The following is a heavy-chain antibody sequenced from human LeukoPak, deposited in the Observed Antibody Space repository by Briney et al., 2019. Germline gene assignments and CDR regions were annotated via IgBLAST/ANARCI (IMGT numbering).Heavy chain of an antibody. CDR2: IYYSGIT. CDR3: ARAPRELERPFDY. Sequence: PSQTLSLTCSVSGGSISRSDYYWSWIRQPPGKGLEWIGYIYYSGITYYNPSLKSRVTISVDTSKNQFSLKLSSVTAADTAVYYCARAPRELERPFDYWGQGTLVTVSS. D-gene: IGHD1-1*01. V-gene: IGHV4-30-4*01. CDR1: GGSISRSDYY. J-gene: IGHJ4*02.